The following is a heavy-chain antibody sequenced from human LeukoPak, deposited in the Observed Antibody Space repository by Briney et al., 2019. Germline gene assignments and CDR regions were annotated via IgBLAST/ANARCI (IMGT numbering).Heavy chain of an antibody. CDR2: INHSGSI. D-gene: IGHD3-10*01. CDR3: AKRNTMVRGGPCFDY. Sequence: SETLSLTCAVYGGSFSGYYWSWIRQPPGKGLEWIGEINHSGSINYNPSLKSRVTISVDTSKNQFSLKLSSVTAADTAIYYCAKRNTMVRGGPCFDYWGQGLLVTVSS. V-gene: IGHV4-34*01. J-gene: IGHJ4*02. CDR1: GGSFSGYY.